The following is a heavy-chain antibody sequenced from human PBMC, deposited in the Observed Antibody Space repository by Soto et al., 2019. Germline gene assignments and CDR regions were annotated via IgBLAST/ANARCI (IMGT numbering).Heavy chain of an antibody. Sequence: EVQLLESGGGLVQPGGSLRLSCAASGFTFSSYAMSWFRQAPGKGREWVSAIMGSGGSTYNADSVKGRFTISRDNSKNTLYLQMNSLRAEDTAVYYCAKVPDYYDSSGYYYAEYFQHWGQGTLVTVSS. CDR2: IMGSGGST. J-gene: IGHJ1*01. CDR1: GFTFSSYA. V-gene: IGHV3-23*01. CDR3: AKVPDYYDSSGYYYAEYFQH. D-gene: IGHD3-22*01.